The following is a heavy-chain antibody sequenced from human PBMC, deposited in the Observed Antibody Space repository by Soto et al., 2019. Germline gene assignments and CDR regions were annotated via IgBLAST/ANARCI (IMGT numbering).Heavy chain of an antibody. CDR3: ATLMVRGAKKFDY. CDR2: IYYSGST. D-gene: IGHD3-10*01. J-gene: IGHJ4*02. CDR1: GGSISSSSYY. V-gene: IGHV4-39*01. Sequence: PSETLSLTCTVSGGSISSSSYYWGWIRQPPGKGLEWIGSIYYSGSTYYNPSLKSRVTISVDTSKNQFSLKLSSVTAADTAVYYCATLMVRGAKKFDYWGQGTLVTVSS.